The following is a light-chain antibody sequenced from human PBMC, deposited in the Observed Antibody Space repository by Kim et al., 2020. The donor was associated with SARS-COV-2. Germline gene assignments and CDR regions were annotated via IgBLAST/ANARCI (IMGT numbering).Light chain of an antibody. CDR1: RSNIRAGYD. V-gene: IGLV1-40*01. J-gene: IGLJ2*01. CDR2: GTS. CDR3: QSYDSSLSGVV. Sequence: RVTISCTGGRSNIRAGYDLNWYQQLPGTAPKLLIYGTSNRPSGVPDRFSGSKSGTSASLAITGLQAEDEADYYCQSYDSSLSGVVFGGGTQLTVL.